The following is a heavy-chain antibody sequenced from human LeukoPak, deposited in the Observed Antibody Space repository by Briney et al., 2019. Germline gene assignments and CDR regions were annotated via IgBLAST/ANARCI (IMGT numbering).Heavy chain of an antibody. Sequence: SETLSLTCAVYGGSFSGYYWSWIRQPAGKGLEWIGRIYTSGSTNYNPSLKSRVTMSVDTSKNQFSLKLSSVTAADTAVYYCARDGTGNWFDPWGQGTLVTVSS. J-gene: IGHJ5*02. CDR2: IYTSGST. CDR1: GGSFSGYY. V-gene: IGHV4-4*07. CDR3: ARDGTGNWFDP. D-gene: IGHD1-14*01.